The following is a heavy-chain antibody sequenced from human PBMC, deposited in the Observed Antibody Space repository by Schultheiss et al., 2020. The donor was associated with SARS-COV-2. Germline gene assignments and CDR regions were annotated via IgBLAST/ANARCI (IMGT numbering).Heavy chain of an antibody. CDR3: ARAPRGKLISAPRFDY. CDR2: ISYDGSNK. Sequence: GESLKISCAASGFTFSSYGMHWVRQAPGKGLEWVAVISYDGSNKYYADSVKGRFTISRDNSKNTLYLQMNSLRAEDTAVYYCARAPRGKLISAPRFDYWGQGTLVTVSS. CDR1: GFTFSSYG. V-gene: IGHV3-30*03. D-gene: IGHD6-6*01. J-gene: IGHJ4*02.